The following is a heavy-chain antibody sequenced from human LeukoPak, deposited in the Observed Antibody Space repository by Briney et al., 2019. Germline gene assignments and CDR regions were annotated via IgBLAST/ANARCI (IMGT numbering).Heavy chain of an antibody. D-gene: IGHD3-22*01. J-gene: IGHJ4*02. CDR1: GFTFDDYA. CDR2: ISGDGGST. Sequence: GGSLRLSCAASGFTFDDYAMHWVRQAPGKGLEWVSLISGDGGSTYYADSVKGRFTISRGNSKNSLYLQMNSLRTEDTALYYCAKDISDSSGYYYVSPGGANYWGQGTLVTVSS. CDR3: AKDISDSSGYYYVSPGGANY. V-gene: IGHV3-43*02.